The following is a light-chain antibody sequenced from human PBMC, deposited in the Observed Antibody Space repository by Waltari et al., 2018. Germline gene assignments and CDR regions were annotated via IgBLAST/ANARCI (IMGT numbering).Light chain of an antibody. CDR2: AAS. V-gene: IGKV1-9*01. CDR3: QQLNSYPSWT. CDR1: QGISSY. J-gene: IGKJ1*01. Sequence: IQLTQSPSSLSASVAARVTITCRASQGISSYLAWYQQKPGKAPKLLIYAASTLQSGVPSRFSGSGSGTDFTLTISSLQPEDFATYYCQQLNSYPSWTFGQGTKVEIK.